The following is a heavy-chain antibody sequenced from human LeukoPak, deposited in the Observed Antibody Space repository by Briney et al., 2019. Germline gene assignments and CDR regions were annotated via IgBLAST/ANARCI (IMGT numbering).Heavy chain of an antibody. D-gene: IGHD3-10*01. CDR3: ATLGGGDFDY. CDR2: LNTKTGDP. V-gene: IGHV7-4-1*02. J-gene: IGHJ4*02. Sequence: ASVKVSCKASGYTSTDYAMNWVRQAPGQGLEWMAWLNTKTGDPTYAQGFTGRFVFSLDTSVSTAYLQISNLKADDTAVYYCATLGGGDFDYWGQGTLVTVSS. CDR1: GYTSTDYA.